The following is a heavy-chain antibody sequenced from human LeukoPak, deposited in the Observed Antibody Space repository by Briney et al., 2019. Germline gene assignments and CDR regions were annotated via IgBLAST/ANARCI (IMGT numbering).Heavy chain of an antibody. CDR1: GYTFTSYD. CDR2: MNPNSGNT. J-gene: IGHJ4*02. V-gene: IGHV1-8*03. D-gene: IGHD3-22*01. CDR3: ARGGPNSSGYYQIDY. Sequence: ASVTVSCKASGYTFTSYDINWVRQATGQGLEWMGWMNPNSGNTGYAQKFQGRVTITRNTSISTAYMELSSLRSEDTAVYYCARGGPNSSGYYQIDYWGQGTLVTVSS.